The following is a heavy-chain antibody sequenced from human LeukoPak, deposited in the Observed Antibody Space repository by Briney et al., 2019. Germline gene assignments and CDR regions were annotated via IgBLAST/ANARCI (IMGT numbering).Heavy chain of an antibody. J-gene: IGHJ4*02. CDR3: ARGPPPDFDF. CDR1: GGSISSYY. V-gene: IGHV4-59*12. CDR2: IYYSGST. Sequence: SSETLSLTCTVSGGSISSYYWSWIRQPPGKGLEWIGYIYYSGSTNYIPSLKSRVTISVDTSKNQFSLKLSSVTAADTAVYYCARGPPPDFDFWGRGTLVTVSS.